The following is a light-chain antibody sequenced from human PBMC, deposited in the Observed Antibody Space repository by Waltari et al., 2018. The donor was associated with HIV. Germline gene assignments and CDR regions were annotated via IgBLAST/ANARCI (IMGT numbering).Light chain of an antibody. V-gene: IGKV4-1*01. CDR3: QREHNTPPMCK. Sequence: DIVLPQPPDSLAVSLGERATLTCKSSHRVLDSSNNKTYLAWYQQKPGQPPKLLIYWASSRESGGPDRFRGSWSGTDVALADNRLQAEDVAVYDCQREHNTPPMCKFGQGTKLEIK. CDR2: WAS. CDR1: HRVLDSSNNKTY. J-gene: IGKJ2*04.